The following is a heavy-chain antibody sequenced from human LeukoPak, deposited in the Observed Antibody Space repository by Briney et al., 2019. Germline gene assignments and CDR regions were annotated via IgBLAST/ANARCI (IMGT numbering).Heavy chain of an antibody. D-gene: IGHD4-17*01. Sequence: ASVKVSCKASGYTFTSYGISWVRQAPGQGLEWMGWISAYNGNTNYAQKLQGRVTMTTDTSTSTAYMELRSLRSDDTAVYYCARDPTTVTPRILCYWGQGTLVTVSS. V-gene: IGHV1-18*01. CDR1: GYTFTSYG. CDR2: ISAYNGNT. J-gene: IGHJ4*02. CDR3: ARDPTTVTPRILCY.